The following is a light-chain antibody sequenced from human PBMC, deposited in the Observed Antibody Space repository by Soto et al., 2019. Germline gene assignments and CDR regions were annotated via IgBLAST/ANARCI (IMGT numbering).Light chain of an antibody. CDR3: SSYAGSNNLV. J-gene: IGLJ2*01. V-gene: IGLV2-8*01. Sequence: QSALTQPPSASGSPGQSVTISGTGPSIYVGGNNYASWYQHHPGKAPKLMIYGARKGPSGVPDRFSGSKSGNTAALTVSGLQAEDEADYYCSSYAGSNNLVFGGGTKLTVL. CDR2: GAR. CDR1: SIYVGGNNY.